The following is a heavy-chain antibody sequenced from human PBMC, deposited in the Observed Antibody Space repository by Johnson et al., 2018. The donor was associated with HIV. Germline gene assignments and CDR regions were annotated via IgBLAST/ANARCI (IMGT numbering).Heavy chain of an antibody. CDR3: AKEIALTGERSDAFDI. J-gene: IGHJ3*02. CDR1: GFTISSYG. Sequence: QVQLVESGGGVVQPGRSLRLSCAASGFTISSYGMHWVRQAPGKGLEWVAVISYGGSNKYYADSVKGRFTVSRDNSKNSLYMQMNSLRAEDTAVYYCAKEIALTGERSDAFDIWGQGTMVTVSS. D-gene: IGHD7-27*01. CDR2: ISYGGSNK. V-gene: IGHV3-30*18.